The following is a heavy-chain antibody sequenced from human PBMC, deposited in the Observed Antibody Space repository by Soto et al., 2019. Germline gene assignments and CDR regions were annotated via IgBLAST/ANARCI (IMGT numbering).Heavy chain of an antibody. J-gene: IGHJ4*01. CDR3: AKEVWGLYTFGRPLDY. D-gene: IGHD3-16*01. V-gene: IGHV3-33*06. CDR1: GFNFSKFG. CDR2: IWYDGSQK. Sequence: GGSLRLSCAASGFNFSKFGMYWVRQAPGKGLEWVAVIWYDGSQKYYADSVKGRFTISRDNSNNTLYLQMSSLRAEDTAVYYCAKEVWGLYTFGRPLDYWGHGTLVIVSS.